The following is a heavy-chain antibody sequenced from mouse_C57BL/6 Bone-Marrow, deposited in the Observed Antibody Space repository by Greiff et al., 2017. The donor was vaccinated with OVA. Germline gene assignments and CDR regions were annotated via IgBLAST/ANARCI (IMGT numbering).Heavy chain of an antibody. CDR2: IYPRSGNT. V-gene: IGHV1-81*01. CDR3: ARSRWDNYFDY. D-gene: IGHD3-3*01. Sequence: VNVVESGAELARPGASVKLSCKASGYTFTSYGISWVKQRTGQGLEWIGEIYPRSGNTYYNEKFKGKATLTADKSSSTAYMELRSLTSEDSAVYFCARSRWDNYFDYWGQGTTLTVSS. CDR1: GYTFTSYG. J-gene: IGHJ2*01.